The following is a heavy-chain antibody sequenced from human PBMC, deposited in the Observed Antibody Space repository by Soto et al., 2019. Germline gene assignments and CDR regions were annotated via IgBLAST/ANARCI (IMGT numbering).Heavy chain of an antibody. CDR3: VRAGGIAARHYYGMDV. Sequence: GGSLRLSCATCAFTFSAHHMVWVRQAPGKGLECVGRSRNKANNYATEYAASVKGRFTISRDDSKNSLYLQMSSLKTEDTAVYYCVRAGGIAARHYYGMDVWGRGTTVTVSS. J-gene: IGHJ6*02. V-gene: IGHV3-72*01. D-gene: IGHD6-6*01. CDR1: AFTFSAHH. CDR2: SRNKANNYAT.